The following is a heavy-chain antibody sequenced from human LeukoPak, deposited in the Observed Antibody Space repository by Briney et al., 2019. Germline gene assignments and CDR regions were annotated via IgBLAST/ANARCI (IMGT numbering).Heavy chain of an antibody. CDR3: AKEIYAYGSRGFDY. V-gene: IGHV3-23*01. D-gene: IGHD3-10*01. CDR1: QFTFSYYA. J-gene: IGHJ4*02. CDR2: ISSRGNYI. Sequence: GGSLRLSCSASQFTFSYYAMAWVRQAPGKGLEWVSGISSRGNYICYADSVKGRFTISRDNSKNTLYLQLNSLRVEDTAVYYCAKEIYAYGSRGFDYWGQGTLVTVSS.